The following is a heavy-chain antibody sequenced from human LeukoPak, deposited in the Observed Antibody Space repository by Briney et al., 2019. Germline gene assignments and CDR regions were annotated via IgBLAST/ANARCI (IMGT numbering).Heavy chain of an antibody. Sequence: PGGSLRLSCAASGFTFSSYAMSWVRQAPGKGLEWVSAISGSGGSTYYADSVKGRFTISRDNSKNTLYLQMNSLRAEDTAVYYCARDLSRSRPDCSGGSCYSVYWGQGTLVTVSS. D-gene: IGHD2-15*01. V-gene: IGHV3-23*01. CDR3: ARDLSRSRPDCSGGSCYSVY. J-gene: IGHJ4*02. CDR1: GFTFSSYA. CDR2: ISGSGGST.